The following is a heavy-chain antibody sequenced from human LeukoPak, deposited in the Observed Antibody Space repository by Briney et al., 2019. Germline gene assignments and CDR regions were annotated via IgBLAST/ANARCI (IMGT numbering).Heavy chain of an antibody. Sequence: ASVKLCFTASGYTFTCYGISWVRQAPGHGLEWMGWISAYNGNTNYAQKLQGRVTMTTDTSTSTAYMELRSLRSDDTAVYYCARHSLRSYSDYGGGLLDSWGQGTLVTVSS. CDR1: GYTFTCYG. J-gene: IGHJ4*02. D-gene: IGHD4-23*01. CDR2: ISAYNGNT. V-gene: IGHV1-18*01. CDR3: ARHSLRSYSDYGGGLLDS.